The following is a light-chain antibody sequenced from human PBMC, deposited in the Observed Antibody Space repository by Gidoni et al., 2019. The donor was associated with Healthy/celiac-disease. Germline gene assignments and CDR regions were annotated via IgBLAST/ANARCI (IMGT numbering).Light chain of an antibody. CDR3: QQYNSEFT. Sequence: DIQMTQSPSTLPASVGDRVTITCRASQSISSWLAWYQQKPGKAPKLLIYKASSLESGVPSRFSGSGSGTEFTLTISGLQPDEFATYYCQQYNSEFTFGPGTKVDIK. V-gene: IGKV1-5*03. CDR2: KAS. J-gene: IGKJ3*01. CDR1: QSISSW.